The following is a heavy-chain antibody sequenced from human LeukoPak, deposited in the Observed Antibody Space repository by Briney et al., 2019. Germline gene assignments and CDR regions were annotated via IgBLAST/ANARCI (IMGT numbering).Heavy chain of an antibody. CDR3: ARVTDYVWGSSQYYFDY. CDR2: INPSGGST. CDR1: GYTFTSYY. V-gene: IGHV1-46*01. Sequence: GASVKVSCKASGYTFTSYYMHWVRQAPGQGLEWMGIINPSGGSTSYAQKFQGRDTMTRDTSTSTVYMELSSLRSEDTAVYYCARVTDYVWGSSQYYFDYWGQGTLVTVSS. J-gene: IGHJ4*02. D-gene: IGHD3-16*01.